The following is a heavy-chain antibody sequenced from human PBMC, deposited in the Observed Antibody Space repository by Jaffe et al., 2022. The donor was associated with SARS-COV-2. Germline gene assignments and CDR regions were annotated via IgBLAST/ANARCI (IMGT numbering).Heavy chain of an antibody. D-gene: IGHD3-9*01. V-gene: IGHV3-30-3*01. J-gene: IGHJ6*02. CDR1: GFTFSSYA. CDR2: ISYDGSNK. CDR3: ARDGPPHPNGYFDWLPPLYYYYGMDV. Sequence: QVQLVESGGGVVQPGRSLRLSCAASGFTFSSYAMHWVRQAPGKGLEWVAVISYDGSNKYYADSVKGRFTISRDNSKNTLYLQMNSLRAEDTAVYYCARDGPPHPNGYFDWLPPLYYYYGMDVWGQGTTVTVSS.